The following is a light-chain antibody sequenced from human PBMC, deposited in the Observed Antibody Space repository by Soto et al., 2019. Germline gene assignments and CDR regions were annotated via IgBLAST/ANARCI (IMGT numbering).Light chain of an antibody. CDR2: SNN. Sequence: QSALTQPPSASGTPGQRVIISCSGSSSNIGSNTVNWYQQLPGTAPKLLIYSNNQRPSGVPDRFSGSTSGTSASLAISGLQSEDEADYYCAAWDDSLNGYVFGPGTKVTVL. CDR1: SSNIGSNT. J-gene: IGLJ1*01. V-gene: IGLV1-44*01. CDR3: AAWDDSLNGYV.